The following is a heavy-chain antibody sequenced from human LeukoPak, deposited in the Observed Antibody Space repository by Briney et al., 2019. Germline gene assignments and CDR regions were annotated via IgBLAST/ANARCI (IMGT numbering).Heavy chain of an antibody. V-gene: IGHV3-21*01. D-gene: IGHD2-21*02. CDR2: ISSSGSYI. CDR1: GFTFGSYS. J-gene: IGHJ4*02. CDR3: ARDQYLAYCGGDCYSGQFDY. Sequence: GGSLRLSCAASGFTFGSYSMNWVRQAPGKGLEWVSAISSSGSYIYYADSVKGRFTISRDNAENSLYLQMNSLRAEDTAVYYCARDQYLAYCGGDCYSGQFDYWGQGILVTVSS.